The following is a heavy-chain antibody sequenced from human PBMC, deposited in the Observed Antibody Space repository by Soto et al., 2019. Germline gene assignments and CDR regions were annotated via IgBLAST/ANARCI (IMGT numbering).Heavy chain of an antibody. D-gene: IGHD6-13*01. CDR3: AKRLDSSGWYSSFDY. Sequence: EVQLLESGGGLVQPGGSLRLSCAASGFTFSSYAMSWVRQAPGKGLEWVSAISGSGGSTYYADSVKGRFTISRDNAKNSLILQMNSLRDEDTAVYYCAKRLDSSGWYSSFDYWGRGTLVTVSS. CDR1: GFTFSSYA. J-gene: IGHJ4*02. V-gene: IGHV3-23*01. CDR2: ISGSGGST.